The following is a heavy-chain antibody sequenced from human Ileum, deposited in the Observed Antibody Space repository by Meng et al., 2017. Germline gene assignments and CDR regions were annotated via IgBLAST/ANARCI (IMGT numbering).Heavy chain of an antibody. CDR1: GFTFSNSH. CDR2: ITTKTDTYAT. J-gene: IGHJ3*02. D-gene: IGHD2/OR15-2a*01. V-gene: IGHV3-73*01. CDR3: TIYATGHI. Sequence: GESLKISCAASGFTFSNSHVHWVRQASGKGLEWVGRITTKTDTYATTYAASVRGRFAISRDDSINTAYLQINTLKTDDTAVYYCTIYATGHIWGQGTMVTGSS.